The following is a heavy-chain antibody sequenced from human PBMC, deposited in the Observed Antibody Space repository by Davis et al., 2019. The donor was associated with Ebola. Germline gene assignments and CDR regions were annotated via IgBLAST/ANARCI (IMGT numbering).Heavy chain of an antibody. D-gene: IGHD3-22*01. J-gene: IGHJ6*02. V-gene: IGHV3-30*02. Sequence: GESLKISCAASGFTFSSYVIHWVRQAPGKGLEWVAFIRSDGINRYYADSVKGRFTISRDNSKNTVDLQMNSLRREDTAVYYCAKDWRYDSRLRKSYYYGMDVWGQGTTVTVSS. CDR3: AKDWRYDSRLRKSYYYGMDV. CDR2: IRSDGINR. CDR1: GFTFSSYV.